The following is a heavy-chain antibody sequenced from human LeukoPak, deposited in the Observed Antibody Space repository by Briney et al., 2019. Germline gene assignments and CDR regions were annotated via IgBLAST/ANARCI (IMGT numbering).Heavy chain of an antibody. CDR3: VRDLMGAGGTTAYFHH. V-gene: IGHV3-21*01. J-gene: IGHJ1*01. Sequence: PGGSLRLSCAAAGFTFSDYSMNWVRQAPGKGLEWVSSISRRSRGLYYAGAVKGRFTISRDNSKNSLYLQMNSLRAEDMAVYYCVRDLMGAGGTTAYFHHWGQGTLVTVSS. CDR2: ISRRSRGL. CDR1: GFTFSDYS. D-gene: IGHD1-1*01.